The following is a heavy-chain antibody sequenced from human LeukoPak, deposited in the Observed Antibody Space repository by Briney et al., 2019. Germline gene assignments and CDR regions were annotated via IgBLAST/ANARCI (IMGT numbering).Heavy chain of an antibody. CDR2: ISSSGGNI. D-gene: IGHD3-10*01. V-gene: IGHV3-48*03. CDR1: GFTFSSYE. J-gene: IGHJ4*02. CDR3: ARTYYGSGSYYFDY. Sequence: GGSLRLSCAASGFTFSSYEMKWVRQAPGKGLEWVSYISSSGGNIYYADSVKGRFTISRDNAKNSLYLQVNSLRAEDTPVYYCARTYYGSGSYYFDYWGQGTLVTVSS.